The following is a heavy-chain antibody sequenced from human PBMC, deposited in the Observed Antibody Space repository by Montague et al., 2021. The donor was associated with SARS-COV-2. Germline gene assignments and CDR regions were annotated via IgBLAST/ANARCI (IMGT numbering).Heavy chain of an antibody. V-gene: IGHV3-53*01. CDR3: AAGIVVVVAAGDAFDI. D-gene: IGHD2-15*01. J-gene: IGHJ3*02. CDR2: IYSGGST. Sequence: SRSLSLSASGFTVSSNYMSWVRQAPGKGLEWVSVIYSGGSTYYADSVKGRFTISRDNSKNTLYLQMNSLRAEDTAVYYCAAGIVVVVAAGDAFDIWGQGTMVTVSS. CDR1: GFTVSSNY.